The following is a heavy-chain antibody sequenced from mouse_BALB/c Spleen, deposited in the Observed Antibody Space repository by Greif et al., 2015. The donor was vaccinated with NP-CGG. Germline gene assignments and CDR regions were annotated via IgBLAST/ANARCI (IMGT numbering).Heavy chain of an antibody. V-gene: IGHV14-3*02. D-gene: IGHD2-2*01. CDR2: IDPATGNT. CDR1: GFNIKDTY. J-gene: IGHJ4*01. CDR3: ARSGLRRGNAMDY. Sequence: VQLQQSGAELVKPGASVKLSCTAFGFNIKDTYMHWVKQRPEQGLEWIGRIDPATGNTEYDPKFQGKATITADTSSNTAYLQLSSLTSEDTAVYYCARSGLRRGNAMDYWGQGTSVTVSS.